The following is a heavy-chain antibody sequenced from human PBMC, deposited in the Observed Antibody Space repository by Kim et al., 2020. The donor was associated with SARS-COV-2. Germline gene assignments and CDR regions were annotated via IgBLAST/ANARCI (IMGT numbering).Heavy chain of an antibody. D-gene: IGHD1-7*01. Sequence: KCQGRVTMTRDTSISTAYMELSRLRSDDTAVYYCARLGVITGTTFDAFDIWGQGTMVTVSS. CDR3: ARLGVITGTTFDAFDI. J-gene: IGHJ3*02. V-gene: IGHV1-2*02.